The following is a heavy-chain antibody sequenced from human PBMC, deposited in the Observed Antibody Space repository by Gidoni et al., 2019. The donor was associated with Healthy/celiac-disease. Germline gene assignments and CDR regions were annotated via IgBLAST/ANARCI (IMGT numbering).Heavy chain of an antibody. D-gene: IGHD3-22*01. CDR2: ISGSGGST. CDR1: GFTFSSYA. J-gene: IGHJ4*02. V-gene: IGHV3-23*04. CDR3: AKEYYYDSSGYY. Sequence: EVQLVESGGGLVRPGGSLRLPCAASGFTFSSYAMGWVRQAPGKGLEWVSAISGSGGSTYYADSVKGRFTISRDNSKNTLYLQMNSLRAEDTAVYYCAKEYYYDSSGYYWGQGTLVTVSS.